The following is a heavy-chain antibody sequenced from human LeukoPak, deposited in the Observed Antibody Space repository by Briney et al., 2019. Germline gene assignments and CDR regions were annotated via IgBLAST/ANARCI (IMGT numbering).Heavy chain of an antibody. V-gene: IGHV4-34*01. CDR1: GGSFSGYY. CDR3: ARGRTVYYYYGMDV. D-gene: IGHD2-2*01. J-gene: IGHJ6*02. CDR2: INHSGST. Sequence: SETLSLTCAVYGGSFSGYYWSWIRQPPGKGLEWIGEINHSGSTNYNPSLKSRFTISVDTSKNQFSLKLSSVTAADTAVYYCARGRTVYYYYGMDVWGQGTTVTVSS.